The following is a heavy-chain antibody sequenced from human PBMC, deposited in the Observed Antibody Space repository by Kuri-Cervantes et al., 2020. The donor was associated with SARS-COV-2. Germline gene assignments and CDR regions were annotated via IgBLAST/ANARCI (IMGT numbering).Heavy chain of an antibody. D-gene: IGHD3-22*01. Sequence: ASVKVSCKASGYPFTSCDVNWVRQATGQGLEWKGWMIPNSDNTGFAQKFQGRVTITADESTSTAYMELSSLRSEDTAVYYCARAYTMIPYYYYGMDVWGQGTTVTVSS. CDR1: GYPFTSCD. CDR2: MIPNSDNT. V-gene: IGHV1-8*01. CDR3: ARAYTMIPYYYYGMDV. J-gene: IGHJ6*02.